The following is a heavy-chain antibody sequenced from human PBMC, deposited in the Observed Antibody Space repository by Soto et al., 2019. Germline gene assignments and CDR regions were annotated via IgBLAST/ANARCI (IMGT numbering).Heavy chain of an antibody. CDR2: IRPSGGRT. J-gene: IGHJ4*02. CDR3: AREPNESYYFDY. CDR1: GYTFTNYY. D-gene: IGHD5-18*01. V-gene: IGHV1-46*01. Sequence: QVHLVQSGAEVKKPGASVKVSCKASGYTFTNYYIHWVRQAPGQGLEWLGIIRPSGGRTEYAQRFQGRVTMTRDKSTSTVYMELTSLTSEDTAVYYCAREPNESYYFDYWGQGTLVTVSS.